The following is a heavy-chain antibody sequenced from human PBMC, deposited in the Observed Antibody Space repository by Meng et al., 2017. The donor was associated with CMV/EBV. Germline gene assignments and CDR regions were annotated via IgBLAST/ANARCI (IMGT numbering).Heavy chain of an antibody. CDR2: IKQDGSEK. Sequence: ETLSLTCAAYGCTFSSYWMSWVRQAPGKGREWVANIKQDGSEKYYVDSGKGRFTISRDNAKNSLYLQMNSLRAEDTAVYYCARVGGGVLYSYSYGVDVWGQGTTVTVSS. J-gene: IGHJ6*02. CDR1: GCTFSSYW. D-gene: IGHD4/OR15-4a*01. CDR3: ARVGGGVLYSYSYGVDV. V-gene: IGHV3-7*04.